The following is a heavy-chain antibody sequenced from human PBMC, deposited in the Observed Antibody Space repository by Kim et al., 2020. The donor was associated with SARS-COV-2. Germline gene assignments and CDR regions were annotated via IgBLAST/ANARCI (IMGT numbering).Heavy chain of an antibody. Sequence: GGSLRLSCAASGFTFDDYAMHWVRQAPGKGLEWVSGISWNSGSIGYADSVKGRFTISRDNAKNSLYLQMNSLRAEDTALYYCAKAEGGYSYGTYRYYFD. CDR3: AKAEGGYSYGTYRYYFD. D-gene: IGHD5-18*01. J-gene: IGHJ4*01. V-gene: IGHV3-9*01. CDR1: GFTFDDYA. CDR2: ISWNSGSI.